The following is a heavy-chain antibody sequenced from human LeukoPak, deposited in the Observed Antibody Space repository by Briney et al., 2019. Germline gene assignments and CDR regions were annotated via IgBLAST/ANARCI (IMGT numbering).Heavy chain of an antibody. Sequence: GGSLRLSCAASGFTFSSYAMSWVRQAPAKGLEWVSAISGSGGSTYYADSVKGRFTISRDNSKNTLYLQMNSLRAEDTAVYYCAKGEYYDSSGQPLDYWGQGTLVTVSS. J-gene: IGHJ4*02. V-gene: IGHV3-23*01. D-gene: IGHD3-22*01. CDR2: ISGSGGST. CDR3: AKGEYYDSSGQPLDY. CDR1: GFTFSSYA.